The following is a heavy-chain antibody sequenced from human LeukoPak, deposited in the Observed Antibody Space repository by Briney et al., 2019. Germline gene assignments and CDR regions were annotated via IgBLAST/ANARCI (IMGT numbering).Heavy chain of an antibody. CDR3: ARGQAHDAFDI. V-gene: IGHV1-2*06. CDR1: GYTFTGYY. CDR2: INPNSGGT. J-gene: IGHJ3*02. Sequence: ASVNVSCKASGYTFTGYYMHWVRQAPGQGLEWVGRINPNSGGTNYAQKFQGRVTMTRDTSISTACMELSRLRSDDTAVYYCARGQAHDAFDIWGQGTMVTVSS.